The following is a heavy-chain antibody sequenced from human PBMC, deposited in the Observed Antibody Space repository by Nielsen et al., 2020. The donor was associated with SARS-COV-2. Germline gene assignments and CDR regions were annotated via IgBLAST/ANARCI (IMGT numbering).Heavy chain of an antibody. J-gene: IGHJ4*02. Sequence: SETLSLTCTVSGGSISSYYWSWIRQPPGKGLEWIGYIYYSGSTNYNPSLKSRVTISVDRSNDQFSLHLNSLTAADTAIYYCARSFGRYYFDSWGPGILVSVSS. V-gene: IGHV4-59*08. D-gene: IGHD1-26*01. CDR2: IYYSGST. CDR3: ARSFGRYYFDS. CDR1: GGSISSYY.